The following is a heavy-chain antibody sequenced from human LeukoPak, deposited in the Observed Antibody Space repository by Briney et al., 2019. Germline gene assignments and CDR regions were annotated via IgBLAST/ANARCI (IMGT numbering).Heavy chain of an antibody. CDR2: IYLSGST. CDR1: GGSFSAYF. V-gene: IGHV4-34*01. Sequence: PSETLSLTCAVYGGSFSAYFWSWIRQPPGKGLEWIGSIYLSGSTLYNPSLKSRLIMSVDTSKNQFSLKLTSVTAADTAMYYCARQTVLPATHFDFWGQGTLVTVS. CDR3: ARQTVLPATHFDF. D-gene: IGHD2-15*01. J-gene: IGHJ4*02.